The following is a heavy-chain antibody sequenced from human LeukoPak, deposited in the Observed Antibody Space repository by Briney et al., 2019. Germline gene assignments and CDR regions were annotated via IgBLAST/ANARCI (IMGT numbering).Heavy chain of an antibody. V-gene: IGHV1-46*01. D-gene: IGHD3-9*01. Sequence: ASVKVSCKASGYTFTSYYMHWVRQAPGQGLEWMGIINPSGGSTSYAQKFQGRVTMTRDTSTSTVYMELSSLRSEDTAVYYCASTLRYFDWTTPLDYWGQGTLVTVSS. CDR3: ASTLRYFDWTTPLDY. CDR1: GYTFTSYY. J-gene: IGHJ4*02. CDR2: INPSGGST.